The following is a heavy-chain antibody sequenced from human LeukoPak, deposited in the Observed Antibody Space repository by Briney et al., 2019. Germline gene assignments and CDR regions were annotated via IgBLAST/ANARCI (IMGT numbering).Heavy chain of an antibody. V-gene: IGHV3-23*01. Sequence: GGSLRLSCAASRFTFSSYAMSWVRQAPGKGREWVSAISGSGGSTYYADSVKGRFTISRDNSKNTLYLQMNSLRAEDTAVYYCTKDTTDYAYRYYFDYWGQGTLVTVSS. CDR1: RFTFSSYA. D-gene: IGHD3-16*01. CDR3: TKDTTDYAYRYYFDY. J-gene: IGHJ4*02. CDR2: ISGSGGST.